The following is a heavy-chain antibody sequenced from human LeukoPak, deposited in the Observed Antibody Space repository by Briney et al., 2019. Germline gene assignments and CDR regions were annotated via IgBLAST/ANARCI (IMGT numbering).Heavy chain of an antibody. CDR3: ARPYYYDSRIDP. J-gene: IGHJ5*02. CDR1: GVFISSGDYY. Sequence: PQTLSLTCTVSGVFISSGDYYWSWIRQPPGKGLEWIGYTYYSGSTYYNPSLKSRVTISVDTSKNQFSLKLSSVTAADTAVYYCARPYYYDSRIDPWGQGTRVTVSS. D-gene: IGHD3-22*01. CDR2: TYYSGST. V-gene: IGHV4-30-4*01.